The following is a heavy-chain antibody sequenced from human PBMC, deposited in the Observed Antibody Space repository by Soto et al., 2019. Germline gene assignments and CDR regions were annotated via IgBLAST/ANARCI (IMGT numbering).Heavy chain of an antibody. CDR3: ARVPRGYQPSPGSSTGFDY. D-gene: IGHD2-2*01. CDR1: GGSISSGGYY. V-gene: IGHV4-31*03. CDR2: IYYSGST. J-gene: IGHJ4*02. Sequence: TLSLTCTVSGGSISSGGYYWSWIRQHPGKGLEWIGYIYYSGSTYYNPSLKSRVTISVDTSKNQFSLKLSSVTAADTAVYYCARVPRGYQPSPGSSTGFDYWGQGTLVTVSS.